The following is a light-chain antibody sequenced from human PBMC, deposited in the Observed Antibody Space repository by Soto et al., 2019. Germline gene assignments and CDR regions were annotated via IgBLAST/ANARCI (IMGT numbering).Light chain of an antibody. V-gene: IGLV2-14*01. CDR1: SSDVGGYDY. CDR2: EVS. CDR3: SSYTSSSTWV. J-gene: IGLJ3*02. Sequence: QSVLTQPASVSGSPGQSITISCTGTSSDVGGYDYVCWYQQHPGRAPKLVIYEVSNRPSGVSNRFSGSKSGNTASLTISGLQAEDEADYYCSSYTSSSTWVFGGGTKLTVL.